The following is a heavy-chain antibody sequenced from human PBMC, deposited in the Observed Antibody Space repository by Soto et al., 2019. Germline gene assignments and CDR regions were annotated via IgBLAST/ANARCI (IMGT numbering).Heavy chain of an antibody. J-gene: IGHJ4*02. CDR2: ISYDGSNK. V-gene: IGHV3-30-3*01. CDR3: ARDGGYTVVRGYFDY. CDR1: GFTFSSYA. D-gene: IGHD3-10*01. Sequence: LRLSCAASGFTFSSYAMHWVRQAPGKGLEWVAVISYDGSNKYYADSVKGRFTISRDNSKNTLYLQMNSLRAEDTAVYYCARDGGYTVVRGYFDYWGQGTLVTVSS.